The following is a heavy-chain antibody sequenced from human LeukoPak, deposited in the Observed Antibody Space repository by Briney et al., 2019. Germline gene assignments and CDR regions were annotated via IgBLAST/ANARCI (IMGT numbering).Heavy chain of an antibody. J-gene: IGHJ5*02. CDR3: ARVPWPKTAGWFDP. D-gene: IGHD1-14*01. Sequence: SVKVSCKASGGTFSSYAISWVRQAPGQGLEWMGRIIPIFGTANYAQNFQGRVTITTDESTSTAHMELSSLRSEDTAVYYCARVPWPKTAGWFDPWGQGTLVTVSS. V-gene: IGHV1-69*05. CDR1: GGTFSSYA. CDR2: IIPIFGTA.